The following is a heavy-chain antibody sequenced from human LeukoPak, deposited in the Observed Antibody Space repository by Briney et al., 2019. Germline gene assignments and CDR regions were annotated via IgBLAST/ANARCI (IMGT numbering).Heavy chain of an antibody. Sequence: PSQTLSLTCTVSGGSISSGSYYWSWIRQPAGKGLEWIGRIYTSGSTNYNPSLKSRVTISVDTSKNQFSLKLSSVTAADTAVYYCARHGLPRAFWTGSDWFDPWGQGTLVTVSS. CDR1: GGSISSGSYY. V-gene: IGHV4-61*02. CDR2: IYTSGST. CDR3: ARHGLPRAFWTGSDWFDP. D-gene: IGHD3/OR15-3a*01. J-gene: IGHJ5*02.